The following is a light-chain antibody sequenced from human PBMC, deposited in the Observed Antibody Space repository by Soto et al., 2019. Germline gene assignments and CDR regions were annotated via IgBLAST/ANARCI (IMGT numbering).Light chain of an antibody. CDR3: QQYNSWPIT. CDR1: QSVSDN. J-gene: IGKJ5*01. V-gene: IGKV3-15*01. Sequence: EFLMTHTPSTLYVSPAERVTLSCRASQSVSDNLAWYQQKPGQGPRLLVYRASTRTLGIPARFSGSESGTEFTLTISSLQSEDFAVYYCQQYNSWPITFGQGTRLEIK. CDR2: RAS.